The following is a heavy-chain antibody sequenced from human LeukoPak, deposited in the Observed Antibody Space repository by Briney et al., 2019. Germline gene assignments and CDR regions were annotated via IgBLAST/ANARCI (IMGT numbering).Heavy chain of an antibody. Sequence: SVKVSCKASGGTFSSYAISWARQAPGQGLEWMGGIIPIFGTANYAQKFQGRVTITTDESTSTAYMELSSLRSEDTAVYYCARKSTYYDSSGYYAYWGQGTLVTVSS. J-gene: IGHJ4*02. CDR2: IIPIFGTA. CDR1: GGTFSSYA. V-gene: IGHV1-69*05. CDR3: ARKSTYYDSSGYYAY. D-gene: IGHD3-22*01.